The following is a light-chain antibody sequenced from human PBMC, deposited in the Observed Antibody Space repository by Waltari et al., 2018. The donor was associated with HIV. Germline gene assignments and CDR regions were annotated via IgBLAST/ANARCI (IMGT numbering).Light chain of an antibody. J-gene: IGKJ2*01. V-gene: IGKV1-9*01. Sequence: DIQLTQSPSFLSASVGDRVTITCRADHRISTYLAWYQQKQGKAPKLLISAASALQSGVPSRCSGSGAGREVTLTISSLQPEDFASEYCQHLNTYPYTFGQGTKLEIK. CDR2: AAS. CDR3: QHLNTYPYT. CDR1: HRISTY.